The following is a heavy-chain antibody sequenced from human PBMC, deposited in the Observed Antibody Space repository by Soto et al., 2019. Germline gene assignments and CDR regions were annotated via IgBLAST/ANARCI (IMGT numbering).Heavy chain of an antibody. CDR3: AREPTVSSGFDY. D-gene: IGHD4-17*01. CDR2: IYYTGIT. Sequence: LPNTVSAGIPRPDRYHFSRLLLHPGKGLEWIGYIYYTGITYYNPSLKSRVTISVGTSKNQFSLQLSSVTAADTAVYNSAREPTVSSGFDYWGQVTLVTVS. CDR1: AGIPRPDRYH. V-gene: IGHV4-31*03. J-gene: IGHJ4*02.